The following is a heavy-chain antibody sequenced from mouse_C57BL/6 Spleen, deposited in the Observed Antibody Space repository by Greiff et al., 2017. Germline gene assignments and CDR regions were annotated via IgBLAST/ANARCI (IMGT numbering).Heavy chain of an antibody. Sequence: VQLQQSGPELVKPGASVKLSCKASGYTFTSYDINWVKQRPGQGLEWIGWIYPRAGSTKYNEKFKGKATLTVDTSSSTAYMELHSLTSEDSAVYFCARLGRDYFDYWGQGTTLTVSS. CDR2: IYPRAGST. V-gene: IGHV1-85*01. D-gene: IGHD4-1*01. CDR3: ARLGRDYFDY. CDR1: GYTFTSYD. J-gene: IGHJ2*01.